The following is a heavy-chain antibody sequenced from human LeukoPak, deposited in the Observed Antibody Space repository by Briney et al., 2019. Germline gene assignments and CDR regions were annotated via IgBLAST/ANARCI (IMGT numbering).Heavy chain of an antibody. CDR3: ARDWRDGYNYVGNY. CDR1: GFTFSSYW. Sequence: GGSLRLSCAASGFTFSSYWMSWVRQAPGKGLEWVASINQDGSEKYYVDSVKGRFTISRDNAKNSLYLQMNSLRAEDTAVYYCARDWRDGYNYVGNYWGQGTLVTVSS. J-gene: IGHJ4*02. CDR2: INQDGSEK. D-gene: IGHD5-24*01. V-gene: IGHV3-7*01.